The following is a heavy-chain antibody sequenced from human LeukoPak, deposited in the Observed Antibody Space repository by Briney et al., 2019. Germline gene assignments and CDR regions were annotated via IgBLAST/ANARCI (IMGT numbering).Heavy chain of an antibody. Sequence: ASVRVSCKASGYIFTSYGLSWVRQAPGQGLEWMGWISANNGHTHYAQKFQGRLTVTRDMSTRTVNMELRSLRSDDTAVYYCARDMRHYRYYESDEYYFNFEYWGQGTLVTVSS. D-gene: IGHD3-22*01. CDR1: GYIFTSYG. V-gene: IGHV1-18*01. J-gene: IGHJ4*02. CDR2: ISANNGHT. CDR3: ARDMRHYRYYESDEYYFNFEY.